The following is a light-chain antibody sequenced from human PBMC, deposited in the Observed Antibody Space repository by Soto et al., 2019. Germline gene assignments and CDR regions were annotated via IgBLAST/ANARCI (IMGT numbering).Light chain of an antibody. V-gene: IGKV3-20*01. CDR1: QSVSNY. CDR3: QQYGGSPQT. Sequence: EIVLTQSPGTLSLSPGERATLSCRASQSVSNYLAWYQQKPGQAPRLLFYGASRRATVIPDRFSGSGSGTDFTLTISRLEPEDFAVYYCQQYGGSPQTFGQGTNVQIK. J-gene: IGKJ1*01. CDR2: GAS.